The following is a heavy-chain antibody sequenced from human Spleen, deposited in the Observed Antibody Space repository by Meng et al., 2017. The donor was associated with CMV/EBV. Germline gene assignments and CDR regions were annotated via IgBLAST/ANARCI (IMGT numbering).Heavy chain of an antibody. D-gene: IGHD3-16*01. Sequence: GGSLRLSCAASGFAVSHNYMNWVRQAPGKGLEWVSYISSSGSTIYYADSVKGRFTISRDNAKNSLYLQMNSLRAEDTAVYYFARGILRGREVDYWGQGTLVTVSS. CDR1: GFAVSHNY. CDR2: ISSSGSTI. CDR3: ARGILRGREVDY. V-gene: IGHV3-11*04. J-gene: IGHJ4*02.